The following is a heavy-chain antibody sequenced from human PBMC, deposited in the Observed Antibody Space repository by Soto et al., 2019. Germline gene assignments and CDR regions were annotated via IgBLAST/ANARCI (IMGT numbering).Heavy chain of an antibody. CDR1: GGTFSSYA. CDR3: ARASYSGSYYILDAFDI. J-gene: IGHJ3*02. CDR2: IIPIFGTA. Sequence: SVKVSCKASGGTFSSYAISWARQAPGQGLEWMGGIIPIFGTANYAQKFQGRVTITADKSTSTAYMELSSLRSEDTAVYYCARASYSGSYYILDAFDIWGQGTMVTVS. V-gene: IGHV1-69*06. D-gene: IGHD1-26*01.